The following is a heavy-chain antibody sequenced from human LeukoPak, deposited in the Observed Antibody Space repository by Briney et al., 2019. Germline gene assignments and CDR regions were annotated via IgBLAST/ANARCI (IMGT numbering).Heavy chain of an antibody. D-gene: IGHD1-26*01. CDR2: IKQDGSTR. J-gene: IGHJ4*02. CDR1: GFTFSNSW. V-gene: IGHV3-7*01. CDR3: ARDTVGSLDY. Sequence: GGSLRLSCAASGFTFSNSWMAWVRQAPGKGLEWVANIKQDGSTRHYADSLKGRFTISRDNPEDSLYLQMNSLRADDTAVYYCARDTVGSLDYWGQGILVTVAS.